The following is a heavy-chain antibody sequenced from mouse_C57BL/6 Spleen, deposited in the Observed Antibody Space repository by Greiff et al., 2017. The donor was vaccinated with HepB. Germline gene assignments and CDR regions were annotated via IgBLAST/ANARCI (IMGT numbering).Heavy chain of an antibody. D-gene: IGHD1-1*01. J-gene: IGHJ2*01. CDR3: ARFHYGSSYGLDY. CDR1: GYTFTSYG. V-gene: IGHV1-58*01. CDR2: IYIGNGYT. Sequence: VQLQQSGAELVRPGSSVKMSCKTSGYTFTSYGINWVKQRPGQGLEWIGYIYIGNGYTEYNEKFKGKATLTSDTSSSTTYMQLSSLTSEDSAIYYGARFHYGSSYGLDYWGQGTTLTVSS.